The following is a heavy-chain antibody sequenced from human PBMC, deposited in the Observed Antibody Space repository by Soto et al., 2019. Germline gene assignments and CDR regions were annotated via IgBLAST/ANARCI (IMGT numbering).Heavy chain of an antibody. Sequence: GSLRLSCAASGFTFSNAWMSWVRQAPGKGLEWVGRIKSKTDGGTTDYAAPVKGRFTISRDDSKNTLYLQMNSLKTEDTAVYYCTTISLQGSYYYGMDVWGQGTTVTVSS. J-gene: IGHJ6*02. V-gene: IGHV3-15*01. CDR3: TTISLQGSYYYGMDV. D-gene: IGHD4-4*01. CDR1: GFTFSNAW. CDR2: IKSKTDGGTT.